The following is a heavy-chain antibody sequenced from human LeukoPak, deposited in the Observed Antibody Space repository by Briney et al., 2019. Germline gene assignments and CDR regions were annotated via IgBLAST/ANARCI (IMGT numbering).Heavy chain of an antibody. J-gene: IGHJ4*02. V-gene: IGHV3-23*01. D-gene: IGHD6-13*01. CDR2: ISGSGGST. CDR3: AKHSIAEAGRDFDY. CDR1: GFTFSSYA. Sequence: GGSLRLSCAASGFTFSSYAMSWVRQAPGKGLEWVSVISGSGGSTYYADSVKGRFTISRDNSKNTLYLQMNSLGAEDTAVYYCAKHSIAEAGRDFDYWGQGTLVTVSS.